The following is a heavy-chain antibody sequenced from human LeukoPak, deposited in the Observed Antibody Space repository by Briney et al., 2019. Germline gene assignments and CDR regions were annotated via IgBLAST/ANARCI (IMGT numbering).Heavy chain of an antibody. J-gene: IGHJ4*02. CDR1: GGSITSNF. CDR3: ARAQPNWNPPDY. Sequence: SETLSLTCTVSGGSITSNFWSWIRQPPGKGLQWIGYLYNSGSTSYNPSLKSRATISGDTSKNQFPLRLNSVTAADTAVYYCARAQPNWNPPDYWGQGTLVTVSS. V-gene: IGHV4-59*08. CDR2: LYNSGST. D-gene: IGHD1-1*01.